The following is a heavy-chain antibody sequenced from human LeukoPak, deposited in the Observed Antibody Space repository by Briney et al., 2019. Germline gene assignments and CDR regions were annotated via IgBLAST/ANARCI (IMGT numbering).Heavy chain of an antibody. Sequence: GGSLRLSCAASGFTFRSYWMSWVRQAPGKGLEWVANIKQDGSEKYYVDAVKGRFTISRYNAKNSLYLQMNSLRAEDTAVYFCARRAFWSEYYFDYWGPGTLVTVAS. CDR1: GFTFRSYW. D-gene: IGHD3-3*01. CDR3: ARRAFWSEYYFDY. CDR2: IKQDGSEK. J-gene: IGHJ4*02. V-gene: IGHV3-7*01.